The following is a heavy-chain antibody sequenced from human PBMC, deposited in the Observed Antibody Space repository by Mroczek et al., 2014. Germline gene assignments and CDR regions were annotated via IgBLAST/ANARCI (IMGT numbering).Heavy chain of an antibody. CDR3: ARSSGWYPRYYFDY. Sequence: QVQLQESGPGLVKPSETLSLTCTVSGGSISSYYWSWIRQPPGKGLEWIGYIYYSGSTNYNPSLKSRVTISVDTSKNQFSLKLSSVTAADTAVYYCARSSGWYPRYYFDYWGQGTLVTVSS. V-gene: IGHV4-59*01. D-gene: IGHD6-19*01. CDR1: GGSISSYY. CDR2: IYYSGST. J-gene: IGHJ4*02.